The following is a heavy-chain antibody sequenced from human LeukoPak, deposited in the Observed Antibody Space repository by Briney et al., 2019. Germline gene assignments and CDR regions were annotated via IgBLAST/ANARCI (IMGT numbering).Heavy chain of an antibody. D-gene: IGHD5-18*01. J-gene: IGHJ4*02. CDR2: IYPYDSET. V-gene: IGHV5-51*01. Sequence: GESLKISCKASGYSFTGFWIGWVRQMPGKGLEWMGIIYPYDSETRYSPSFQGQVTISADKSISTAYLQWSSLKASDTAMYYCASHIGYSAWNPVYWGQGTLVTVSS. CDR3: ASHIGYSAWNPVY. CDR1: GYSFTGFW.